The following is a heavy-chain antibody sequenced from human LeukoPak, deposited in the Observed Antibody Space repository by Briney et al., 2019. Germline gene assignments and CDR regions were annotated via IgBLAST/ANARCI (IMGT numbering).Heavy chain of an antibody. J-gene: IGHJ6*02. CDR2: ISWDGGST. D-gene: IGHD6-25*01. Sequence: GGSLRLSCAASGFTFDDYTMHWVRQAPGKGLEWVSLISWDGGSTYYADSVKGRFTISRDNSKNSLYLQMNSLRTEDTALYYCAKDMALRIAAGYYYYGMDVWGQGTTVTVSS. CDR1: GFTFDDYT. CDR3: AKDMALRIAAGYYYYGMDV. V-gene: IGHV3-43*01.